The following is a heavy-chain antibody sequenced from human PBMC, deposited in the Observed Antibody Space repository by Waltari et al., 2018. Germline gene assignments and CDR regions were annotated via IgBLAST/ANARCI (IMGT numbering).Heavy chain of an antibody. J-gene: IGHJ3*02. CDR3: ARDVGPAGRGTYWDTLDI. Sequence: QVQLQESGPGLVKPSETLTLTCTVSGDSISGYYWSWIRRPAGKGLEWIGRIDGRGSTNYHPSFRRRAIMSVDTSKNQFSLKLTSVTAADTAVFYCARDVGPAGRGTYWDTLDIWGQGVMVTVSS. V-gene: IGHV4-4*07. CDR1: GDSISGYY. D-gene: IGHD1-26*01. CDR2: IDGRGST.